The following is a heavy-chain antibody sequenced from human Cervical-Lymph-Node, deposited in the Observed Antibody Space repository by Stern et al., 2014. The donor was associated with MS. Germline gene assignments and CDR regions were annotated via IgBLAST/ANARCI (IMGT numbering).Heavy chain of an antibody. Sequence: VQLVQSGAEVRKPGSSVRVSCKASGGTFSTHAFSWVRQAPGQGLEWLGGVIPRFGTSHYAKNFQGRLTIFADESTSTAYMELTSLTSEDTAVYYCATDGEMTTIGLQYWGQGALVTVSS. CDR1: GGTFSTHA. J-gene: IGHJ4*02. D-gene: IGHD5-24*01. CDR3: ATDGEMTTIGLQY. V-gene: IGHV1-69*01. CDR2: VIPRFGTS.